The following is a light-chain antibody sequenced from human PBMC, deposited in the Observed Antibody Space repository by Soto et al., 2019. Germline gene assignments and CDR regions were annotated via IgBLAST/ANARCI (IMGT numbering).Light chain of an antibody. V-gene: IGKV3-20*01. Sequence: EIVLTQSAGTLSLSQGERATLSCRASQSVSNNYLAWYQQKPGQAPRLVIYGASSRGTGIPDRFSGSGSGTDFTLTISRLEPEDFAVYYCQQYGSSPHFGGGTKVDIK. CDR2: GAS. CDR3: QQYGSSPH. CDR1: QSVSNNY. J-gene: IGKJ4*01.